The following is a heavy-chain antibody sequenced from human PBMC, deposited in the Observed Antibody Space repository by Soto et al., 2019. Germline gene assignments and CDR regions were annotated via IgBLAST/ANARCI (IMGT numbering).Heavy chain of an antibody. CDR3: ARDPLGYCSGGTCQPAHYYYGMDV. D-gene: IGHD2-15*01. Sequence: ESGGGVVQPGRSLRLSCAASGFTLSSYAMHWVRQASGKGLEWVALISYDVSNKYYADSVKGRFTISRDNPKNTLYLQINSLRAEDTAVYYCARDPLGYCSGGTCQPAHYYYGMDVWGQGTTVTVSS. J-gene: IGHJ6*02. CDR2: ISYDVSNK. CDR1: GFTLSSYA. V-gene: IGHV3-30-3*01.